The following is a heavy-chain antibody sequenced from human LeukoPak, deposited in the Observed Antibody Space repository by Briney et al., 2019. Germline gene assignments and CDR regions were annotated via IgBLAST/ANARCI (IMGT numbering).Heavy chain of an antibody. CDR2: INSNSGGT. V-gene: IGHV1-2*02. CDR1: GYTFTDYY. J-gene: IGHJ4*02. D-gene: IGHD6-6*01. Sequence: ASVKVSCKTSGYTFTDYYIHWRRRAPGQGLEWMGWINSNSGGTSYAQKFHGRVTLTRDTPTRTASMELNRLTSDDTAVYYCARTSIAARRADFDYWGQGTVVTVSS. CDR3: ARTSIAARRADFDY.